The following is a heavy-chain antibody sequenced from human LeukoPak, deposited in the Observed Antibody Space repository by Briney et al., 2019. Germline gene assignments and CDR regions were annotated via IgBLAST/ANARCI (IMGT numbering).Heavy chain of an antibody. CDR3: ARHEYSGYDYPYYFDY. D-gene: IGHD5-12*01. CDR2: IYYSGST. CDR1: GGSISSSSYY. J-gene: IGHJ4*02. V-gene: IGHV4-39*01. Sequence: PSETLSLTCTVSGGSISSSSYYWGWIRQPPGKRLEWIGSIYYSGSTYYNPSLKSRVTISVDTSKNQFSLKLSSVTAADTAVYYCARHEYSGYDYPYYFDYWGQGTLVTVSS.